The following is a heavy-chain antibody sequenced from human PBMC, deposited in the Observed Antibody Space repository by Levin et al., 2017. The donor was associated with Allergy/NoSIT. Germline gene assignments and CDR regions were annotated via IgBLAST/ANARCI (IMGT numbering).Heavy chain of an antibody. CDR1: GGSVSSGSYY. J-gene: IGHJ6*02. V-gene: IGHV4-61*01. D-gene: IGHD3-22*01. CDR3: ARDSGDYYDSSGYYDHDGMDG. Sequence: SGGSLRLSCTVSGGSVSSGSYYWSWIRQPPGKGLEWIGYIYYSGSTNYNPSLKSRVTISVDTSKNQFSLKLSSVTAADTAVYYCARDSGDYYDSSGYYDHDGMDGWGQGTTVTVSS. CDR2: IYYSGST.